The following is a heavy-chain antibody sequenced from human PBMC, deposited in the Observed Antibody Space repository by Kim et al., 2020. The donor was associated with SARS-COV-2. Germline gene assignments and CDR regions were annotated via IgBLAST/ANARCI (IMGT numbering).Heavy chain of an antibody. J-gene: IGHJ5*02. Sequence: PSLKSRVTISVDTSQNQFSLKLSSVTAADTAVYYCARGEESSGWYWFDPWGQGTLVTVSS. CDR3: ARGEESSGWYWFDP. V-gene: IGHV4-59*09. D-gene: IGHD6-19*01.